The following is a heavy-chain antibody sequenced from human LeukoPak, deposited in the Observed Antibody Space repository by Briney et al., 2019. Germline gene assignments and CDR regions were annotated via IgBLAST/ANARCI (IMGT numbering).Heavy chain of an antibody. Sequence: SETLSLTCAVYGGSFSGYYWSWIRQPPGKGLEWIGEINHSGSTNYNPSLESRVTISVDTSKNQFSLKLSSVAAADTAVYYCARGPIAVAEPDYWGQGTLVTVSS. CDR1: GGSFSGYY. V-gene: IGHV4-34*01. J-gene: IGHJ4*02. CDR2: INHSGST. CDR3: ARGPIAVAEPDY. D-gene: IGHD6-19*01.